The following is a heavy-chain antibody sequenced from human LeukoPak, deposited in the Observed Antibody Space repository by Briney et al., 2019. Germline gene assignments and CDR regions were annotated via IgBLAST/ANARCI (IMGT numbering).Heavy chain of an antibody. V-gene: IGHV3-15*01. J-gene: IGHJ4*02. Sequence: PGGSLRLSCAASGFTFSNAWMSWVRQAPGKGLEWVGRIKSKTDGGKTDYAAPVKGRFTISRDDSKNTLYLQMNSLKTEDTAVYYCTTADYWGQGTLVTVSS. CDR3: TTADY. CDR2: IKSKTDGGKT. CDR1: GFTFSNAW.